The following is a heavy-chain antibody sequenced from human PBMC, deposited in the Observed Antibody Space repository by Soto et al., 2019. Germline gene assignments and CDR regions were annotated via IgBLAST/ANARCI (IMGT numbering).Heavy chain of an antibody. CDR2: ISSSSSYI. CDR1: GFTFSSYS. CDR3: ARDQFDWLSNDSYYFDY. V-gene: IGHV3-21*01. Sequence: EVQLVESGGGLVKPGGSLRLSCAASGFTFSSYSMNWVRQAPGKGLEWVSSISSSSSYIYCADSVKGRFTISRDNAKNSLYLQMNSLRAEDTAVYYCARDQFDWLSNDSYYFDYWGQGTLVTVSS. D-gene: IGHD3-9*01. J-gene: IGHJ4*02.